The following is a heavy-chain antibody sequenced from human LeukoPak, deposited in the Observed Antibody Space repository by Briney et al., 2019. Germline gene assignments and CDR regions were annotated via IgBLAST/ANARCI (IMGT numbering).Heavy chain of an antibody. Sequence: GGSLRLSCAASGFTFSSYSMNWVRQAPGKGLEWVSSISSSSSYIYYADSVKGRFTISGDNAKNSLYLQMNSLRAEDTAVYYCARVKGRGIRGIEGVAFDIWGQGTMVTVSS. V-gene: IGHV3-21*01. CDR3: ARVKGRGIRGIEGVAFDI. CDR2: ISSSSSYI. CDR1: GFTFSSYS. J-gene: IGHJ3*02. D-gene: IGHD3-16*01.